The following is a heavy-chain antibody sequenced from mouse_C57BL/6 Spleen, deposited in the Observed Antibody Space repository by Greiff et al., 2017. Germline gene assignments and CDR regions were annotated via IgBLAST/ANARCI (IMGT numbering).Heavy chain of an antibody. Sequence: EVQLVESGGGLVKPGGSLKLSCAASGFTFSSYAMSWVRQTPEKRLEWVATISDGGSYTYYPDNVKGRFTISRDNAKNTLYLQMSHLKSEDTAMYYCGRDGDYGSSSYFDYWGQGTTLTVSS. CDR2: ISDGGSYT. CDR1: GFTFSSYA. V-gene: IGHV5-4*01. J-gene: IGHJ2*01. D-gene: IGHD1-1*01. CDR3: GRDGDYGSSSYFDY.